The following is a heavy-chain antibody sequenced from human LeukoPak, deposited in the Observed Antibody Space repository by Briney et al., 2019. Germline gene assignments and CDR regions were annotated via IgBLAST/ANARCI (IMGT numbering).Heavy chain of an antibody. J-gene: IGHJ4*02. V-gene: IGHV4-59*01. CDR1: GGSIGSYY. CDR3: ARRSWGSGFDY. Sequence: SETLSLTCTVSGGSIGSYYWSWIRQPPGKGLEWIGYINYSGTTNYNPSLKGRVNISIDTSENQFSLKLSSVTAADTAVYYCARRSWGSGFDYWGQGALVTVSS. D-gene: IGHD3-16*01. CDR2: INYSGTT.